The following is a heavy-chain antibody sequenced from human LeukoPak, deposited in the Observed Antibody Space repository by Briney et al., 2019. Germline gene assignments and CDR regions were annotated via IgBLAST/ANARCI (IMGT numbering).Heavy chain of an antibody. D-gene: IGHD1-26*01. V-gene: IGHV1-2*02. Sequence: ASVKVSCKASGYTFTGYYMHWVRQAPGQGLEWMGWINPNSGGTNYAQKFQGRVTMTRDMSTSTDYMELSSLRSEDTAVYYCARDNSVGDYAWWFDPWGQGTLVTVSS. CDR1: GYTFTGYY. CDR3: ARDNSVGDYAWWFDP. J-gene: IGHJ5*02. CDR2: INPNSGGT.